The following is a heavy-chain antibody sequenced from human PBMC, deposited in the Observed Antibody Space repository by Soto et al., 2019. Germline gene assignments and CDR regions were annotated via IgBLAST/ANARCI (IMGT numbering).Heavy chain of an antibody. Sequence: EVQLVESGGGLVQPGGSLRLSCAASGFTFSSYSMNWVRQAPGKGLEWVSYISSSSSIIYYADSVKGRLTISRDNAKNSPYLQMNSLRDEDTAVYYCARDPSDGSGSYYPNWFDPWGQVSLVTVSS. V-gene: IGHV3-48*02. J-gene: IGHJ5*02. D-gene: IGHD3-10*01. CDR2: ISSSSSII. CDR3: ARDPSDGSGSYYPNWFDP. CDR1: GFTFSSYS.